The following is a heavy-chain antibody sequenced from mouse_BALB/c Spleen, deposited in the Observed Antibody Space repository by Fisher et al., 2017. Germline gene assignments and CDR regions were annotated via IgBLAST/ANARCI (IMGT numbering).Heavy chain of an antibody. Sequence: KFKGKATLTADKSSSTAYMQLSSLTSEDSAVYFCARGNLLLPLDVWGAGTTVTVSS. J-gene: IGHJ1*01. D-gene: IGHD1-1*01. CDR3: ARGNLLLPLDV. V-gene: IGHV1-80*01.